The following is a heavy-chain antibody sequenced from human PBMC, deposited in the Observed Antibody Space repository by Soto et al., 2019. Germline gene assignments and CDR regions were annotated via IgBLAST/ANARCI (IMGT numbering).Heavy chain of an antibody. D-gene: IGHD5-12*01. V-gene: IGHV1-46*01. CDR1: GYTFTSYY. CDR3: ARDRMYSGYDEPPYHYYGVGV. Sequence: GASVKVSCKACGYTFTSYYLHWVRQAPGQELEWMGIIKPTGGSTSYAQNFQGRVTMTRDTSTRTVYMELSSLRSEDTAVYYCARDRMYSGYDEPPYHYYGVGVWGQGTTVTVSS. J-gene: IGHJ6*02. CDR2: IKPTGGST.